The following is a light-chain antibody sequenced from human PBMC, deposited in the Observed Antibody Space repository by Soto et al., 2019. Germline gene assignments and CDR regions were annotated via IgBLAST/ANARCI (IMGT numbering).Light chain of an antibody. CDR3: TSYTSSSTYV. J-gene: IGLJ1*01. V-gene: IGLV2-14*01. Sequence: QSVLTQPASVSGSPGQSIAISCTGTSSDVGGYKYVSWYQQHPGKAPKLMIYDVSNRPSGVSDRFSGSKSGNTASLTISVLQAEDEAYYYCTSYTSSSTYVFGTGTKLTVL. CDR2: DVS. CDR1: SSDVGGYKY.